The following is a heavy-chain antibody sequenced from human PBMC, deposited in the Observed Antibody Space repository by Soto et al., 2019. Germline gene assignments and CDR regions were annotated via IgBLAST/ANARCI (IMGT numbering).Heavy chain of an antibody. CDR2: INPSGGST. CDR1: GYTFTSYY. V-gene: IGHV1-46*01. CDR3: ASDATFYGMDV. J-gene: IGHJ6*02. Sequence: ASVKVSCKASGYTFTSYYMHWVRQAPGQGLEWMGIINPSGGSTSYAQKFQGRVTMTRDTSTSTVYMELSSLRSEDTSVYYWASDATFYGMDVWGQGTTFTVSS.